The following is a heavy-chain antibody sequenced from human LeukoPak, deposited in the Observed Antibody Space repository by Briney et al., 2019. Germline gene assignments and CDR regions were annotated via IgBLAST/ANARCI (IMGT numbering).Heavy chain of an antibody. Sequence: GGSLRLSCEASGFTFSSYAMNWVRQAPGKGLEWLSAISSSGSSTYYADSVKGRFTISRDNSKNTLYLQMNSLRAEDTAVYYCAKDRGQLVPKYNWFDPWGQGTLVTVSS. D-gene: IGHD6-6*01. J-gene: IGHJ5*02. V-gene: IGHV3-23*01. CDR3: AKDRGQLVPKYNWFDP. CDR2: ISSSGSST. CDR1: GFTFSSYA.